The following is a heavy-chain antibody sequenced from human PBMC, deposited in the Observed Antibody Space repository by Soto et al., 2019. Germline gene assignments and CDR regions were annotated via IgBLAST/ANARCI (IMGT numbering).Heavy chain of an antibody. Sequence: GSLRLSCAASGFNVSSNYMSWVRQVPETGLEWVSVIYSGGSTYYADSVKGRFTISRDNSKNKMYLQMNTLRVEDTAVYYCATTNCSGGGCYSGAGQLDSWGKGTLVTAS. D-gene: IGHD2-15*01. V-gene: IGHV3-66*01. CDR1: GFNVSSNY. CDR3: ATTNCSGGGCYSGAGQLDS. J-gene: IGHJ5*01. CDR2: IYSGGST.